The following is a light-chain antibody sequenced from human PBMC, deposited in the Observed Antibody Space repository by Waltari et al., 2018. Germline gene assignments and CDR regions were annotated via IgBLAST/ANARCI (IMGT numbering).Light chain of an antibody. V-gene: IGKV3-20*01. J-gene: IGKJ1*01. Sequence: SPGTLSLSPGERATLSCRASQSFSSSYLAWYQQKPGQAPRLLIYGASSRATGIPDRFSGSGSGTDFTLTISRLEPEDFAVYYCQQYGSSPRTFGQGTKVEIK. CDR3: QQYGSSPRT. CDR1: QSFSSSY. CDR2: GAS.